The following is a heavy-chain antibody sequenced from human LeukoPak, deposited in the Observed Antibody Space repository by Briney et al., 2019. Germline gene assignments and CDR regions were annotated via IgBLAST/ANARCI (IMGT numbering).Heavy chain of an antibody. CDR3: AHLGEELGYYYYMDV. J-gene: IGHJ6*03. V-gene: IGHV3-30*02. CDR1: GFTFSSYG. D-gene: IGHD7-27*01. CDR2: IRYDGSNK. Sequence: GGSLRLSCAASGFTFSSYGMHWVRQAPGKGLEWVAFIRYDGSNKYYADSVKGRFTISRDNSKNTLYLQMNSLRAEDTAVYYCAHLGEELGYYYYMDVWGKGTTVTVSS.